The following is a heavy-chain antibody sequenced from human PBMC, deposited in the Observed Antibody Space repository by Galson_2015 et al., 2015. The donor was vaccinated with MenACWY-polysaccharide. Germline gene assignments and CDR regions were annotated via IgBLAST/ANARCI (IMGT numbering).Heavy chain of an antibody. CDR1: GASITTGLYY. V-gene: IGHV4-39*07. CDR3: ARAAHCEPFNI. Sequence: ETLSLTCSVSGASITTGLYYLGWLRQLPGKGLEWIGSIFYNGNTYCNPSLESRAAVSADTSKSQFFLRLTSMTAADTAVYFCARAAHCEPFNIWGQGTLVTVSS. CDR2: IFYNGNT. J-gene: IGHJ3*02.